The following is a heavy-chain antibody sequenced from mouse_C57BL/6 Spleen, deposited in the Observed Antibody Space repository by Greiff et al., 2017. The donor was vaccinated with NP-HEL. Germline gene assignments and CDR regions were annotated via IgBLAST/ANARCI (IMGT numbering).Heavy chain of an antibody. CDR1: GYAFSSSW. CDR2: IYPGDGDT. Sequence: VQLQQSGPELVKPGASVKISCKASGYAFSSSWMNWVKQRPGKGLEWIGRIYPGDGDTNYNGKFKGKATLTADKSSSTAYMQLSSLTSEDSAVYFCARSDYYGTRPSFAYWGQGTLVTVSA. J-gene: IGHJ3*01. CDR3: ARSDYYGTRPSFAY. D-gene: IGHD1-1*01. V-gene: IGHV1-82*01.